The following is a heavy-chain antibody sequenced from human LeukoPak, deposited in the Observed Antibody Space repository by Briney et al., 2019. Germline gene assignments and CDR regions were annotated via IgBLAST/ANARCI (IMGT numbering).Heavy chain of an antibody. Sequence: GASVKVSCKTSGYTFTSYYMHWVRQAPGQGLEWMGIINPSGGRTSYAQKFQGRVTMTRDMSTSTVYMELSSLRSEDTAVYYCARGPGEGGSSGYYYGKPEDPAEYYLDYWGQGTLVTVSS. V-gene: IGHV1-46*01. CDR1: GYTFTSYY. D-gene: IGHD3-22*01. CDR3: ARGPGEGGSSGYYYGKPEDPAEYYLDY. CDR2: INPSGGRT. J-gene: IGHJ4*02.